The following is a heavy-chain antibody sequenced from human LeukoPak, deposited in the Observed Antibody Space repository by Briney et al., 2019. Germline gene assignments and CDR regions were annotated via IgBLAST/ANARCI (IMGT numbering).Heavy chain of an antibody. CDR3: AKDPYGTRYFDY. J-gene: IGHJ4*02. D-gene: IGHD2-2*01. V-gene: IGHV3-23*01. Sequence: GGSLRLSCAASGFTLSDHYMDWVRQAPGKGLEWVSSLSGSGGDTYYADSVKGRFTISRDNSKNTVYLQMNSLRAEDTAVYYCAKDPYGTRYFDYWGQGTLVTVSS. CDR1: GFTLSDHY. CDR2: LSGSGGDT.